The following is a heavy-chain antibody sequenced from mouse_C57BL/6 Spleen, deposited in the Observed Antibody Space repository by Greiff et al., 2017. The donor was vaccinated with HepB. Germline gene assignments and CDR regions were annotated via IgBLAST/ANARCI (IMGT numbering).Heavy chain of an antibody. V-gene: IGHV10-3*01. CDR2: IRSKSSNYAT. D-gene: IGHD1-1*01. J-gene: IGHJ2*01. Sequence: EVQLVESGGGLVQPKGSLKLSCAASGFTFNTYAMHWVRQAPGKGLEWVARIRSKSSNYATYYADSVKDRFTISRDDSQSMLYLQMNNLKTEDTAMYYCVRDSHYYGSSYLDYWGQGTTLTVSS. CDR1: GFTFNTYA. CDR3: VRDSHYYGSSYLDY.